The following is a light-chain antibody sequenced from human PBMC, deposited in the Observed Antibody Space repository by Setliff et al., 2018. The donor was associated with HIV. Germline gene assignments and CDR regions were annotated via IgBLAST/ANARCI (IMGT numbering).Light chain of an antibody. V-gene: IGLV2-14*01. J-gene: IGLJ2*01. CDR2: EVT. CDR1: SSDIGRYNY. Sequence: QSALTQPASVSGSPGQSITISCTGTSSDIGRYNYVSWYQQHPGKAPKLIIFEVTNRPSGISNRFSASKFGNTASLTIAGLQYEDEGDYYCSSYRSDRNVIFGGGTKVTVL. CDR3: SSYRSDRNVI.